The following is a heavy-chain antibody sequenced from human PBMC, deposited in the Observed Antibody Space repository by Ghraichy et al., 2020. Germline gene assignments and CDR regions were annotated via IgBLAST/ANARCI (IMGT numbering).Heavy chain of an antibody. CDR1: GFNFKKHP. J-gene: IGHJ4*02. D-gene: IGHD3-10*01. CDR2: ISARGDDT. Sequence: LSLTCAASGFNFKKHPMTWVRQAPGKGLEWVSGISARGDDTYYADSVKGRFTISRDNSNSTLFLQMNSLRADDTAVFYCAKAPPRSSASGGYWGQGTLVTVSS. V-gene: IGHV3-23*01. CDR3: AKAPPRSSASGGY.